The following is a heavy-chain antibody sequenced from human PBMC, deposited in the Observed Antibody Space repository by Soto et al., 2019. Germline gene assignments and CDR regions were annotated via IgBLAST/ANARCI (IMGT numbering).Heavy chain of an antibody. J-gene: IGHJ1*01. CDR3: ARASLTAIYSSSWPANKRYLQH. D-gene: IGHD6-13*01. Sequence: SETLSLTCAVYGGSFSGYYWSWIRQPPGKGLEWIGEINHSGSTNYNPSLKSRVTISVDTSKNQFSLKLSSVTAADTAVYYCARASLTAIYSSSWPANKRYLQHWGQGTLVTVSS. CDR2: INHSGST. V-gene: IGHV4-34*01. CDR1: GGSFSGYY.